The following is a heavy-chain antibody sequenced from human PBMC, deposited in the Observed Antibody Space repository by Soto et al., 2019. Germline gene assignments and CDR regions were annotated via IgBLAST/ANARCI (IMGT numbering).Heavy chain of an antibody. CDR2: IGTAGDT. Sequence: GGSLRLSCAASGFTFSSYDMHWVRHATGKGLEWVSAIGTAGDTYYPGSVKGRFTISRENAKNSLYLQMNSLRAGDTAVYYCARSSYYYGSGTDAFDIWGQGTMVTVSS. CDR1: GFTFSSYD. D-gene: IGHD3-10*01. CDR3: ARSSYYYGSGTDAFDI. V-gene: IGHV3-13*01. J-gene: IGHJ3*02.